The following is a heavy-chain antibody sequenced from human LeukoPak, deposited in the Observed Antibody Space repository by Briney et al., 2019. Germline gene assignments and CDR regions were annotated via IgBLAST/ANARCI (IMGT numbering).Heavy chain of an antibody. CDR2: ISAYNGNT. D-gene: IGHD2-2*02. Sequence: GASVKVSCKASGYTFTSYGISWVRQAPGQGLEWMGWISAYNGNTNYAQNLQGRVTMTTDTSTSTAYMELRSLRSDDTAVYYCARLDCSSTSCYIFDYWGQGTLVTVSS. J-gene: IGHJ4*02. CDR1: GYTFTSYG. CDR3: ARLDCSSTSCYIFDY. V-gene: IGHV1-18*01.